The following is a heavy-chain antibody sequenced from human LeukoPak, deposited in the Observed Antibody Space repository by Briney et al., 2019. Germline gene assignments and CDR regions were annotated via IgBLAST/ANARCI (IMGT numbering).Heavy chain of an antibody. CDR1: GGSISRSFYY. Sequence: KPSETLSLTCTVSGGSISRSFYYWGWIRQSPGKGLEWIGSIYYSDSGKMYYNPSLKSRVTMSADTSKNQFSLRVNSVTAADTAVYYCARRPPALGAFDIWGQGTVVSVSS. CDR3: ARRPPALGAFDI. J-gene: IGHJ3*02. CDR2: IYYSDSGKM. V-gene: IGHV4-39*01.